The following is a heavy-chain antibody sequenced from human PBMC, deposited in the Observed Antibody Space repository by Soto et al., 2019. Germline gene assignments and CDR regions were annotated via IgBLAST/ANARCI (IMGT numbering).Heavy chain of an antibody. D-gene: IGHD3-22*01. Sequence: SETLSLTCTVSGASISSGDYSWSWIRQSPGKGLEWIGYIFHTGSTSYNPSLKSRLSISVDTSKNQFSLRLTSLTAADTAVYYCATTYFDSSAYYYFDYWGQGSLVNVS. CDR3: ATTYFDSSAYYYFDY. J-gene: IGHJ4*02. CDR2: IFHTGST. CDR1: GASISSGDYS. V-gene: IGHV4-30-4*08.